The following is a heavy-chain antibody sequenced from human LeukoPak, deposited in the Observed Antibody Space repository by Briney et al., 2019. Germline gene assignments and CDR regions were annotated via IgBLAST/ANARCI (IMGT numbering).Heavy chain of an antibody. CDR2: IYHSGST. J-gene: IGHJ4*02. V-gene: IGHV4-38-2*01. CDR1: GYSISSGYY. Sequence: PSETLSLTCAVSGYSISSGYYWGWIRQPPGKGLEWIGSIYHSGSTYYNPSLKSRVTISVDTSKNQFSLKLSSVTAADTAVYCCARLIIYCGGDCHTFDYWGQGTLVTVSS. CDR3: ARLIIYCGGDCHTFDY. D-gene: IGHD2-21*01.